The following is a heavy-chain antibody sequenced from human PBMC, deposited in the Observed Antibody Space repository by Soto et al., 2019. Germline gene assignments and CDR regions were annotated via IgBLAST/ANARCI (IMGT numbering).Heavy chain of an antibody. Sequence: QVQLQESGPGLVKPWGTLSLTCAVSGASISDNWWSWVRQPPGKGLAWIGEIYHSGTTHYNPSLWSRVAMSVDKSNNRLSLNLNSVTAADTAVYYCARHISVHLTRGFDYWGQGTLLTVSS. CDR2: IYHSGTT. CDR1: GASISDNW. J-gene: IGHJ4*02. D-gene: IGHD2-21*01. CDR3: ARHISVHLTRGFDY. V-gene: IGHV4-4*02.